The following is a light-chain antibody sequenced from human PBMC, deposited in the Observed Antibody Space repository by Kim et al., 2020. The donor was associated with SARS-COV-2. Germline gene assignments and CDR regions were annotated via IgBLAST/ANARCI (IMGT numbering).Light chain of an antibody. V-gene: IGLV3-1*01. CDR1: KLGDKY. CDR3: QAWDSNFVV. CDR2: QDT. J-gene: IGLJ2*01. Sequence: VSPGQTATITCSGDKLGDKYACWYQQQPGQSPVLVIYQDTKRPSGIPERFSGSNSGNTATLTVSGTQAMDEADYYCQAWDSNFVVFGGGTQLTVL.